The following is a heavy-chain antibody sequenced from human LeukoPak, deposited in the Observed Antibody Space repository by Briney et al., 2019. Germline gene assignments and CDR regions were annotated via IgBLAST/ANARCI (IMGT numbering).Heavy chain of an antibody. J-gene: IGHJ4*02. Sequence: SETLSLTCTVSGGSISSSSYYWGWIRQPPGKGLEWIGSIYYSGSTYYNPSLKSRVTISVDTSKNQFSLKLSSVTAADTAVYYCARYFRDHRLNWGQGTLVTVSS. CDR1: GGSISSSSYY. CDR2: IYYSGST. D-gene: IGHD3-16*02. CDR3: ARYFRDHRLN. V-gene: IGHV4-39*01.